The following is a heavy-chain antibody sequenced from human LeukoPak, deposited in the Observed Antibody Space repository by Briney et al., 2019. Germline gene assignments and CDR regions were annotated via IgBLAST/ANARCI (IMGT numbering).Heavy chain of an antibody. Sequence: ASVKVSCKASGYTFTGYYMHWVRQAPGQGLEWMGWINPNSGGTNYAQKFQGRVTMTRDTSISTVYMELSRLRSDDTAVYYCARSGSGGSGIDYWGQGTLVTVSS. J-gene: IGHJ4*02. V-gene: IGHV1-2*02. CDR2: INPNSGGT. D-gene: IGHD1-26*01. CDR3: ARSGSGGSGIDY. CDR1: GYTFTGYY.